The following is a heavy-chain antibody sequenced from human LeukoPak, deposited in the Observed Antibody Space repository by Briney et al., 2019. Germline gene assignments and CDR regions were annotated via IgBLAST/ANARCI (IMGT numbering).Heavy chain of an antibody. Sequence: GGSLRLSCAASGFTFSDYYMNWIRQAPGKGLEWISCMSSSGSTISYADSVTGRFTVSRDNAKNSLYLQMNSLRAEDTAVYYCARSILPAANAIDYWGQGTLLTVSS. CDR1: GFTFSDYY. CDR3: ARSILPAANAIDY. D-gene: IGHD2-2*01. V-gene: IGHV3-11*04. J-gene: IGHJ4*02. CDR2: MSSSGSTI.